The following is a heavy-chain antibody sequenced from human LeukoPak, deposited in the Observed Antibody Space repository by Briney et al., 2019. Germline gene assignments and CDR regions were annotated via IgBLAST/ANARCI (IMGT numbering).Heavy chain of an antibody. CDR1: GYTFTGYD. CDR2: MNPNSGNT. V-gene: IGHV1-8*01. CDR3: ARDSSSGWYFDY. J-gene: IGHJ4*02. Sequence: GASVKVSCKASGYTFTGYDINWVRQATGQGLEWMGWMNPNSGNTGYAQKFQGRVTMTRNTSISTAYMELSSLRSENTAVYYCARDSSSGWYFDYWGQGTLVTVSS. D-gene: IGHD6-19*01.